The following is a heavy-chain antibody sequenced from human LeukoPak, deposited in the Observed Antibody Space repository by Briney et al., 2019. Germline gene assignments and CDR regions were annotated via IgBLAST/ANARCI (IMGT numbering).Heavy chain of an antibody. J-gene: IGHJ3*02. CDR2: IYYSGRT. V-gene: IGHV4-59*01. CDR1: GSSISDYY. CDR3: ARDFRGSVDAFDI. Sequence: SETLSLTCTVSGSSISDYYWNWMRQPPGKGLEWIGYIYYSGRTNYNPSLKSRVSISVDTSKNQFSLKLSSVTAADTAVYYCARDFRGSVDAFDIWGQGTMVAVSS.